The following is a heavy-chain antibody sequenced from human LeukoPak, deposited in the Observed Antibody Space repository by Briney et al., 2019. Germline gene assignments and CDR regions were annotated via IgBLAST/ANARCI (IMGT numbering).Heavy chain of an antibody. J-gene: IGHJ4*02. CDR3: ARDGAAEYYFDY. CDR2: IYYSGST. D-gene: IGHD1-26*01. Sequence: SETLSLTCTVSGGSISSSSYYWGWIRQPPGKGLEWIGSIYYSGSTYYNPSLKSRVTISVDTSKNQFSLKLSSVTAADTAVYYCARDGAAEYYFDYWGLGTLVTVSS. V-gene: IGHV4-39*02. CDR1: GGSISSSSYY.